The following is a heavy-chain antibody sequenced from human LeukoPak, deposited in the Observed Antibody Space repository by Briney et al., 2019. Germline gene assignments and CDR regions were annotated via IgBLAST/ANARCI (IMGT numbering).Heavy chain of an antibody. J-gene: IGHJ4*02. CDR2: IYSGGST. CDR1: GFTFSSTH. V-gene: IGHV3-66*01. D-gene: IGHD6-19*01. Sequence: PGGSLRLSCAASGFTFSSTHMNWVRQAPGKGLEWVSLIYSGGSTSYADSVKGRFTISRDNSKNTLYLQINSLRAEDTAVYYCAGEGAVAGSIDYWGEGTLVTVCS. CDR3: AGEGAVAGSIDY.